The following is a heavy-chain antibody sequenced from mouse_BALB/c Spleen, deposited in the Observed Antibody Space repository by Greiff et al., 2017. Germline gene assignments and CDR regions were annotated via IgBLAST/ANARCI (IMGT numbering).Heavy chain of an antibody. Sequence: EVQRVESGGGLVKPGGSLKLSCAASGFTFSSYAMSWVRQSPEKRLEWVAEISSGGSYTYYPDTVTGRFTISRDNAKNTLYLEMSSLRSEDTAMYYCARVYYYGSIYWGQGTSVTVSS. CDR1: GFTFSSYA. D-gene: IGHD1-1*01. J-gene: IGHJ4*01. CDR2: ISSGGSYT. CDR3: ARVYYYGSIY. V-gene: IGHV5-9-4*01.